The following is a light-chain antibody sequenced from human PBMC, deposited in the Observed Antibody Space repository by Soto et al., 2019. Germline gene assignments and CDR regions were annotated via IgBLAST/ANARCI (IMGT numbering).Light chain of an antibody. CDR3: QQYGSSPLYT. Sequence: EIVLTQSPGTLSLSPGERATLSCRASQSVSSSYLAWYQQKPGQAPRLLIYGASSRATGIPDRFSGSGSGTDFTLTLSRLEPEDFAVYYCQQYGSSPLYTFGQGTKLEIQ. V-gene: IGKV3-20*01. CDR1: QSVSSSY. CDR2: GAS. J-gene: IGKJ2*01.